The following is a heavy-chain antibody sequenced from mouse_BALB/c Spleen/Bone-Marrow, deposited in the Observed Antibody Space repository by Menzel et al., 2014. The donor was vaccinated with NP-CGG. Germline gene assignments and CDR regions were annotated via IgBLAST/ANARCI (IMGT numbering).Heavy chain of an antibody. CDR1: GFNIKDTY. D-gene: IGHD1-1*01. CDR2: IDPANCNT. Sequence: EVKLVESGAELVKPGASVKLSCTASGFNIKDTYMHWVKQRPEQDLEWIGRIDPANCNTKYDPKFQGKATITADTSSNTAYLQLSSLTSEDTAVYYCAAYYYGTYGFAYWGQGTLVTVSA. J-gene: IGHJ3*01. CDR3: AAYYYGTYGFAY. V-gene: IGHV14-3*02.